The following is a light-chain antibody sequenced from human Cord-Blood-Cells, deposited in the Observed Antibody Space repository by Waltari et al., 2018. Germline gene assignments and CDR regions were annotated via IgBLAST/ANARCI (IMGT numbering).Light chain of an antibody. CDR1: SSDAGGYNY. Sequence: QSALTQPASVSGSPGQSITIPCPGTSSDAGGYNYVSWYQQHPGKPPKLTFYDVSKRPSGVSNRSSGSKSGNTASLTISGLQAEDEADYYCSSYTSSSTLVFGGGTKLTVL. CDR3: SSYTSSSTLV. J-gene: IGLJ3*02. CDR2: DVS. V-gene: IGLV2-14*01.